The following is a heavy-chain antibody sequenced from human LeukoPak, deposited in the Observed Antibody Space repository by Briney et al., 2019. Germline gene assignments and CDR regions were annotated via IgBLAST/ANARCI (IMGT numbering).Heavy chain of an antibody. CDR1: GFTFSSYA. J-gene: IGHJ5*02. Sequence: GGSLRLSCAASGFTFSSYAMSWVRQAPGKGLEWVSAISGSGGSTYYADSVKGRFTISRDNSKNSLYLQMNSLRAEDTALYHCARDHYYDSSGYSPWGQGTLVTVSS. CDR2: ISGSGGST. V-gene: IGHV3-23*01. D-gene: IGHD3-22*01. CDR3: ARDHYYDSSGYSP.